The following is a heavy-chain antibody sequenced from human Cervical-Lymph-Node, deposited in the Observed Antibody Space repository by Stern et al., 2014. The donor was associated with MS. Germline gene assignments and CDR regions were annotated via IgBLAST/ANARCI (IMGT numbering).Heavy chain of an antibody. CDR3: ARGMTSGAYH. D-gene: IGHD6-19*01. CDR2: INPDGTSA. J-gene: IGHJ4*02. CDR1: AFIFSNYW. Sequence: EDQLVESGGGLVQPGETLRVSCEASAFIFSNYWMHWVRQVPGKGLVWFSHINPDGTSALYADSVKGRFITTRDNARNTLYLQMNSLRAEDTAFYYCARGMTSGAYHWGQGTLVTVSS. V-gene: IGHV3-74*02.